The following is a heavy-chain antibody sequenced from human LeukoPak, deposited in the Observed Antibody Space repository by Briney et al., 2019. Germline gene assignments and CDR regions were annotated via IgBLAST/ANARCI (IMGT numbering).Heavy chain of an antibody. CDR3: ARSRSCDY. J-gene: IGHJ4*02. CDR2: INAGNGDT. CDR1: GYTFTSYS. V-gene: IGHV1-3*01. Sequence: GASVKVSCKVSGYTFTSYSIHWVRQAPGQRLEWMGWINAGNGDTKYSQKFQGRVTITRDTSASTAYMELSSLRSEDTAVYYCARSRSCDYWGQGTLVTVSS.